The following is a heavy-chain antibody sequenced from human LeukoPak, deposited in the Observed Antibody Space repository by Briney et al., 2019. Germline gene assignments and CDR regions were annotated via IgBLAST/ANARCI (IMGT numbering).Heavy chain of an antibody. Sequence: GGSLRLSCAASGFTFSDYYMSWIRQAPGKGLEWVSYISSSGSTIYYADSVKGRFTISRDNAKNSLYLQMNSLRAEDTTVYYCARDLVEMATTPWGQGTLVTVSS. CDR2: ISSSGSTI. CDR3: ARDLVEMATTP. CDR1: GFTFSDYY. D-gene: IGHD5-24*01. V-gene: IGHV3-11*01. J-gene: IGHJ5*02.